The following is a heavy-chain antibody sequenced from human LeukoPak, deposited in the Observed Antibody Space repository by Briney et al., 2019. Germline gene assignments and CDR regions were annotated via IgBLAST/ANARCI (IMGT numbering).Heavy chain of an antibody. V-gene: IGHV4-34*01. CDR1: GGSFSGYY. Sequence: SETLSLTCAVYGGSFSGYYWSWIRQPPGKGLGWIGEINHSGSTNYNPSLKSRVTISVDTSKNQFSLKLSSVTAADTAVYYCARVTYYYGSGSYRRSSWYDPWGQGTLVTVSS. CDR2: INHSGST. J-gene: IGHJ5*02. CDR3: ARVTYYYGSGSYRRSSWYDP. D-gene: IGHD3-10*01.